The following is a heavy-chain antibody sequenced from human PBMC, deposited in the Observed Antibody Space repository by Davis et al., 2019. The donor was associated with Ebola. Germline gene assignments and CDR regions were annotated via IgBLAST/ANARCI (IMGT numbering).Heavy chain of an antibody. D-gene: IGHD1-26*01. CDR1: GFTFSSYA. J-gene: IGHJ4*02. CDR3: VKPVIVGATGGFDY. V-gene: IGHV3-64D*06. CDR2: ISSNGGST. Sequence: GESLKISCSASGFTFSSYAMHWVRQAPGKGLEYVSAISSNGGSTYYADSVKGRFTISRDNSKNTLYLQMSSLRAEDTAVYYCVKPVIVGATGGFDYWGQGTLVTVSS.